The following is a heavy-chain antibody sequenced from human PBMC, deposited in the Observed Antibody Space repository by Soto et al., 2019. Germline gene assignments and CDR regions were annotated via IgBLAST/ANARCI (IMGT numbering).Heavy chain of an antibody. V-gene: IGHV2-70*11. J-gene: IGHJ5*02. CDR1: GFSLSTSGMC. Sequence: SGPTLVNPTQTLTLTCTFSGFSLSTSGMCVSWIRQPPGKALEWLARIDWDDDKYYSTSLKTRLTISKDTSKNQVVLTMTNMDPVDTATYYCARSRYYYDSSGYYPWGQGTLVTVSS. CDR2: IDWDDDK. D-gene: IGHD3-22*01. CDR3: ARSRYYYDSSGYYP.